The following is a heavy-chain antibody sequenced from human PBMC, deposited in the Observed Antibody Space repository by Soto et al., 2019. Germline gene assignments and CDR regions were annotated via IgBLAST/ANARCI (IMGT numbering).Heavy chain of an antibody. J-gene: IGHJ4*02. V-gene: IGHV3-21*01. CDR3: ARGLYYYDSSGYYGN. CDR2: ISSSSSYI. CDR1: GFTFSSYS. D-gene: IGHD3-22*01. Sequence: GGSLRLSCAASGFTFSSYSMNWVRQAPGKGLEWVSSISSSSSYIYYADSVRGRFTISRDNAKNSLYLQMNSLRAEDTAVYYCARGLYYYDSSGYYGNWGQGTLVTVSS.